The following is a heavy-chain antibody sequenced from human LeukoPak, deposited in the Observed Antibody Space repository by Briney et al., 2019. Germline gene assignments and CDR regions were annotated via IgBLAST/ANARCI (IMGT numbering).Heavy chain of an antibody. CDR3: ARQTGDNFDY. Sequence: ASVKVSCKASGYTFSDYSMCWVRQAPGQGLEWMGWINPNSGGTKYAQNFQGRVTMTRDTSISTVYMELSRLRSDDTAVYYCARQTGDNFDYWGQGTLVTVSS. J-gene: IGHJ4*02. CDR2: INPNSGGT. D-gene: IGHD7-27*01. V-gene: IGHV1-2*02. CDR1: GYTFSDYS.